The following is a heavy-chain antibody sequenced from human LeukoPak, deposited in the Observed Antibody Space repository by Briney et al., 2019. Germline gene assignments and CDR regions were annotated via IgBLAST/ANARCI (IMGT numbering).Heavy chain of an antibody. Sequence: GGSLRLSCAASGFTFSSYWMTWVRQAPGNGLEWVTDINPGGSENYYVDSVKGRFTISRDNAKNSLNLQINSLRAADTALYYCARDRSHSGFWGQGTLVTVSS. CDR3: ARDRSHSGF. CDR2: INPGGSEN. J-gene: IGHJ4*02. CDR1: GFTFSSYW. V-gene: IGHV3-7*01. D-gene: IGHD6-6*01.